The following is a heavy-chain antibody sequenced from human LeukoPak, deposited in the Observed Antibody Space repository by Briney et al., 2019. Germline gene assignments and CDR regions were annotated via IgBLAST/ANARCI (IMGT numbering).Heavy chain of an antibody. CDR3: ARESTVAGTARYLDS. D-gene: IGHD6-13*01. CDR2: IYTSGST. J-gene: IGHJ4*02. CDR1: GGSLSSYY. Sequence: SETLSLTCTVSGGSLSSYYWTCVRHPPRKGLECIGRIYTSGSTNYSTSLKSRVTMSVDTSKNEFSLKLNSVTAADTAVYYCARESTVAGTARYLDSWGQGTLVTVSS. V-gene: IGHV4-4*07.